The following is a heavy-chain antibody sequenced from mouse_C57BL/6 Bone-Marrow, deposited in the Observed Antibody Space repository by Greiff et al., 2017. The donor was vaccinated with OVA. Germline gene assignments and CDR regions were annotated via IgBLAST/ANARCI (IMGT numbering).Heavy chain of an antibody. CDR3: ARGYDGYYYAMDY. CDR2: INPNYGTT. Sequence: EVKLQESGPELVKPGASVKISCKASGYSFTDYNMNWVKQSNGKSLEWIGVINPNYGTTSYNQKFKGKATLTVDQSSSTAYMQLNSLTSENSAVYYCARGYDGYYYAMDYWGQGTSVTVSS. V-gene: IGHV1-39*01. J-gene: IGHJ4*01. D-gene: IGHD2-2*01. CDR1: GYSFTDYN.